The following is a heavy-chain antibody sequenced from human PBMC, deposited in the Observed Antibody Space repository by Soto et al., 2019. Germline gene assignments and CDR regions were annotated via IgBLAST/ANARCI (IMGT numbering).Heavy chain of an antibody. Sequence: PGGSLRLSCAASGFTFSSYAMSWVRQAPGKGLEWVSSLSGSGSSTYYADSVKGRFTISRDSSKSTLFLQMDSLRAEDTAVYYCAKGLGYSGTSELGSWGQGSLVTVSS. J-gene: IGHJ4*02. CDR2: LSGSGSST. CDR3: AKGLGYSGTSELGS. V-gene: IGHV3-23*01. D-gene: IGHD1-26*01. CDR1: GFTFSSYA.